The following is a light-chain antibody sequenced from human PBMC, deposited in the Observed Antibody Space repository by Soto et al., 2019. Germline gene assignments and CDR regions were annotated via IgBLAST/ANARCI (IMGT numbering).Light chain of an antibody. Sequence: ETVLTQSPATLSLSPGERATLSCGASQSVSTYLAWYQQNPGQAPRLLIYDASNRATGIPARFSGSGPGTDFTLTISSLEPEDFAVYYCEQRRNWPLTFGGGTRWIS. V-gene: IGKV3-11*01. CDR2: DAS. CDR3: EQRRNWPLT. J-gene: IGKJ4*01. CDR1: QSVSTY.